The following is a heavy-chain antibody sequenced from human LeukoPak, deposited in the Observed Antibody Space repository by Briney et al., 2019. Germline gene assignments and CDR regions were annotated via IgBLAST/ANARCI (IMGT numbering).Heavy chain of an antibody. J-gene: IGHJ6*03. D-gene: IGHD2-15*01. CDR1: GFHFSTYA. CDR3: AKVSGVVVVNYYYYMDV. CDR2: ISGSGGST. V-gene: IGHV3-23*01. Sequence: GGSLRLSCSTSGFHFSTYAMRYLRQAPGKGLEWVSSISGSGGSTYYADSVKGRFTISRDNSKNTLYLQMNSLRAEDTAVYYCAKVSGVVVVNYYYYMDVWGKGTTVTVSS.